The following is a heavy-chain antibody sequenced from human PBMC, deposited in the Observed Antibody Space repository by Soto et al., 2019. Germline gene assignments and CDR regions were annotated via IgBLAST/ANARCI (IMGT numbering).Heavy chain of an antibody. Sequence: ASVKVSCQASGYTFANYGIHWVRQAPGQRLEWMGWINAGNGGTKYSENFQGRVTITRDTSASTVYLGLSSLSSEDTASYYCARTGHSGSYDFWGQGTLVTVSS. CDR3: ARTGHSGSYDF. D-gene: IGHD3-22*01. CDR2: INAGNGGT. CDR1: GYTFANYG. V-gene: IGHV1-3*01. J-gene: IGHJ4*02.